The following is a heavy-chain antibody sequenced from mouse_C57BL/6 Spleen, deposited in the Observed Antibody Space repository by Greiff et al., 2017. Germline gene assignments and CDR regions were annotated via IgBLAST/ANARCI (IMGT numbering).Heavy chain of an antibody. Sequence: VQLQQPGAELVRPGTSVKLSCKASGYTFTSYWMHWVKQRPGQGLEWIGVIDPSDSYTNYNQKFKGKATLTVDTSSSTAYMQLSSLTSEDSAVYYCARGMTTVVALDYWGQGTTLTVSS. CDR3: ARGMTTVVALDY. J-gene: IGHJ2*01. D-gene: IGHD1-1*01. V-gene: IGHV1-59*01. CDR1: GYTFTSYW. CDR2: IDPSDSYT.